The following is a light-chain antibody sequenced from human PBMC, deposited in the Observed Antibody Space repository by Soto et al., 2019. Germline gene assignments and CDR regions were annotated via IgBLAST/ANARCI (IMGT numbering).Light chain of an antibody. J-gene: IGKJ4*01. V-gene: IGKV1-33*01. Sequence: DIQMTQSPSSLSASVGDRVTITCQASQDITIYLNWYQQKPGKAPKLLIYDASNLETGVPSRCSGSGSGTDFTVTISSLQPEDIATYYCHQFDNLPPTFGGGTKVEIK. CDR2: DAS. CDR3: HQFDNLPPT. CDR1: QDITIY.